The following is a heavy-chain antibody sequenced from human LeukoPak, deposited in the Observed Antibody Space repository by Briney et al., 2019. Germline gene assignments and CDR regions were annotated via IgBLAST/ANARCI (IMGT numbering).Heavy chain of an antibody. V-gene: IGHV4-34*01. CDR3: ARGVVVVISEYFDY. CDR1: GGSFSGYY. D-gene: IGHD3-22*01. CDR2: INHSGST. Sequence: KPSETLSLTCAVYGGSFSGYYWSWIRQPPGKGLEWIGEINHSGSTNYNPSLKSRVTISADTSKNQFSLKLSSVTAADTAVYYCARGVVVVISEYFDYWGQGTLVTVSS. J-gene: IGHJ4*02.